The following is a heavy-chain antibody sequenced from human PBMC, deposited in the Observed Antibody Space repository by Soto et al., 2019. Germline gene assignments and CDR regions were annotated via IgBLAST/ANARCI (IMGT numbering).Heavy chain of an antibody. CDR3: ARAPPYYYDSSGYLFFFDY. Sequence: ASVKVSCQASGYTFTGYYVHWVRQAPGQGLEWMGWINPNSGGTNYAQKFQGWVTMTRDTSISTAYMELSRLRSDDTAVYYCARAPPYYYDSSGYLFFFDYWGQGTLVTVSS. CDR2: INPNSGGT. J-gene: IGHJ4*02. CDR1: GYTFTGYY. V-gene: IGHV1-2*04. D-gene: IGHD3-22*01.